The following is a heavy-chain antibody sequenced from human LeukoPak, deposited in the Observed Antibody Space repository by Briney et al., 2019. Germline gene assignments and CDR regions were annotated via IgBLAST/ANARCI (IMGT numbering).Heavy chain of an antibody. CDR2: FYNIGST. Sequence: SETLALTCTVSGGSISSYSWRWIRQSPGKGLEWIGFFYNIGSTNYNPSLKSRVTISVDTSKNQFSLKLSSVTAADTAVYYCARGGASSHWFDPWGQGTLVTVSS. D-gene: IGHD2-15*01. CDR3: ARGGASSHWFDP. J-gene: IGHJ5*02. CDR1: GGSISSYS. V-gene: IGHV4-59*01.